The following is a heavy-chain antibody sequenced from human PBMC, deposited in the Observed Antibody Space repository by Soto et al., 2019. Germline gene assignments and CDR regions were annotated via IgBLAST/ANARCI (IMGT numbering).Heavy chain of an antibody. V-gene: IGHV3-23*01. Sequence: EVQLLESGGGLVQPGGSLRLSCAASGFTFSSYAMSWVRQAPGKWLEWVSAISGSGGSTYYADSVKGRFTISRDNSKNTLYLQMNSLRAEDTAVYYCAKEDGSGSYYSIYYYYYYGMDVWGQGTTVTVSS. D-gene: IGHD3-10*01. CDR3: AKEDGSGSYYSIYYYYYYGMDV. CDR1: GFTFSSYA. CDR2: ISGSGGST. J-gene: IGHJ6*02.